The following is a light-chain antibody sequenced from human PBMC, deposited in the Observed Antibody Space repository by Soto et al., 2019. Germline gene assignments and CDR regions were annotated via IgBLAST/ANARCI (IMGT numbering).Light chain of an antibody. J-gene: IGKJ1*01. V-gene: IGKV1-6*01. CDR3: LQEYNYPRT. Sequence: IQVTQSPSSLSASVGDSVTIVCRASQAIRTDLGWYQQKPGKAPKLLIFAASNLHSGVPSRFSGSGSGTDFTLTINNLQAEDFATYYCLQEYNYPRTFGQGTKVDI. CDR1: QAIRTD. CDR2: AAS.